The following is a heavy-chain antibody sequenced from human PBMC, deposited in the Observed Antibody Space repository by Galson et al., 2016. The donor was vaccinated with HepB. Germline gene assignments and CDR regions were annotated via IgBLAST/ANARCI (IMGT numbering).Heavy chain of an antibody. CDR2: ITGTSEYI. V-gene: IGHV3-21*01. CDR3: ARDLSPQHYDFWSGYYWYNYGMDV. Sequence: SLRLSCAASGFTFNTYSMNWVRQAPGKGLEWVSSITGTSEYIHYGDPVTGRFTISRDNAKNSLYLQMNSLRGEDTAVYYCARDLSPQHYDFWSGYYWYNYGMDVWGQGTTVTVSS. CDR1: GFTFNTYS. J-gene: IGHJ6*02. D-gene: IGHD3-3*01.